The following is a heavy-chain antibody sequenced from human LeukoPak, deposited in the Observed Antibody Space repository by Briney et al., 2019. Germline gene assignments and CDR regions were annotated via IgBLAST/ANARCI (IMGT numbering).Heavy chain of an antibody. Sequence: GGSLRLSCAASGFTFSSYSMNWVRQAPGKGLEWVSYISSSSSTIYHADSVKGRFTISRDNAKNSLYLQMNSLRAEDTAVYYCARGVQWLPPDYWGQGSLVTVSS. D-gene: IGHD6-19*01. CDR1: GFTFSSYS. CDR2: ISSSSSTI. CDR3: ARGVQWLPPDY. V-gene: IGHV3-48*01. J-gene: IGHJ4*02.